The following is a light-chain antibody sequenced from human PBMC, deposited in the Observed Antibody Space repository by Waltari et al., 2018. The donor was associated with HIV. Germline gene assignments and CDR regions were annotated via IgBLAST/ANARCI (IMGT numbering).Light chain of an antibody. CDR2: EVS. CDR3: ILYTSSNILV. CDR1: SSAAAVTNY. J-gene: IGLJ2*01. Sequence: QFPVSQPAFVSWPVAPSIPTSSTGHSSAAAVTNYVRWYQQHPGQAPSRLIYEVSNRPSGVPNRFSGSNFADTAALTISGRQAEDESDYYCILYTSSNILVFGGGTKLTVL. V-gene: IGLV2-14*01.